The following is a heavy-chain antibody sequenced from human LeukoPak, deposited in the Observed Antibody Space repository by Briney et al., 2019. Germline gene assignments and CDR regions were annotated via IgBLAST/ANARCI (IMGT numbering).Heavy chain of an antibody. D-gene: IGHD6-19*01. CDR1: VYTFTGYY. V-gene: IGHV1-2*02. Sequence: ASVKVSCKASVYTFTGYYMHWVRQAPGQGLEWMGWINPNSGGTNYAQKFQGRVTMTRDTSISTAYMELSRLRSDDTAVYYCARAGIAVAGDYYGMDVWGQGTTVTVSS. J-gene: IGHJ6*02. CDR2: INPNSGGT. CDR3: ARAGIAVAGDYYGMDV.